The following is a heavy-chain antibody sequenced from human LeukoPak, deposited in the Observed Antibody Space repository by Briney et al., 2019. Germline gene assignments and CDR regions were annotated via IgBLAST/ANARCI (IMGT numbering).Heavy chain of an antibody. Sequence: GRSLRLFCAASGFTFSSYWMHWVRQAPGKGLEWVAVIRYDGSNKYYADSVKGRFTISRDNSKNTLYLQMNSLRAEDTAVYYCARGTVGRGLIYYYYYGMDVWGQGTTVTVSS. CDR2: IRYDGSNK. J-gene: IGHJ6*02. CDR3: ARGTVGRGLIYYYYYGMDV. D-gene: IGHD1-1*01. CDR1: GFTFSSYW. V-gene: IGHV3-33*08.